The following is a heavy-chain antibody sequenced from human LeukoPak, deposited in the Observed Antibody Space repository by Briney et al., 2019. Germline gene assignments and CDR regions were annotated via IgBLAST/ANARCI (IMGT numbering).Heavy chain of an antibody. CDR3: ARDRHTAMVGLFDY. V-gene: IGHV3-30-3*01. CDR2: ISYDGSNK. CDR1: GFTFSSYA. D-gene: IGHD5-18*01. J-gene: IGHJ4*02. Sequence: GGSLRLSCAASGFTFSSYAMHWVRQAPGKGLEWVAVISYDGSNKYYADSVKGRSTISRDNSKNTLYLQMNSLRAEDTAVYYCARDRHTAMVGLFDYWGQGTLVTVSS.